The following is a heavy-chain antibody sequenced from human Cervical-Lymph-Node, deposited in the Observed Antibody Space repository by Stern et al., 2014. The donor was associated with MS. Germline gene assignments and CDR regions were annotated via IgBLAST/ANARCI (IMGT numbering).Heavy chain of an antibody. Sequence: EVQLLESGGDLVQPGGSLRVSWAASGFTFSTYAFSWVRQAPGKGLEWVAWISDNGVYTYYADYVTGRFAISRDNSKSMVYLEMQSLRAEDTAVYHCAKDLGRGVVVVPLYGLDVWGQGTTVTVSS. CDR2: ISDNGVYT. CDR3: AKDLGRGVVVVPLYGLDV. CDR1: GFTFSTYA. J-gene: IGHJ6*02. D-gene: IGHD2-2*01. V-gene: IGHV3-23*01.